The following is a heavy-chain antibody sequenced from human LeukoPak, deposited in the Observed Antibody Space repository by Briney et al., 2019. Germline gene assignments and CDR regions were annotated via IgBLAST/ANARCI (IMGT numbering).Heavy chain of an antibody. D-gene: IGHD2-15*01. CDR1: SYTFTNYG. Sequence: ASVKVSCKASSYTFTNYGISWVRQAPGQGLEWMAWISTYDHDTNYAQKFRGRVTMTTDTSTSTACMELRSLGSDDTAVYYCVRDYFCSGGTCDDCFDPWGQGTLVTVSS. CDR3: VRDYFCSGGTCDDCFDP. J-gene: IGHJ5*02. CDR2: ISTYDHDT. V-gene: IGHV1-18*01.